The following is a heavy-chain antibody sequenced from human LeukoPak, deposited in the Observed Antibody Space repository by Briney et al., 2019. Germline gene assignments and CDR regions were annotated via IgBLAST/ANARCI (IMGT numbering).Heavy chain of an antibody. V-gene: IGHV3-30-3*01. CDR1: GFTFSSYA. D-gene: IGHD6-19*01. CDR2: ISYDGSNK. Sequence: GRSLRLSCAASGFTFSSYAMHWVRQAPGKGLEWVAVISYDGSNKYYADSVKGRFTISRDNSKNTLYLQMNSLRAEDTAVYYCAKEGTYSSGWYGYWGQGTLVTVSS. CDR3: AKEGTYSSGWYGY. J-gene: IGHJ4*02.